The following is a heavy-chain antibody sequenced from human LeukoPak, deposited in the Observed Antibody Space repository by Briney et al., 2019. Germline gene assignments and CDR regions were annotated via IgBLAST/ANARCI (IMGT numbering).Heavy chain of an antibody. CDR3: AREVGSYFDY. CDR1: GGSISSYY. CDR2: IYYSGST. Sequence: SSETLSLTCTVSGGSISSYYWSWIRQPPGKGLEWIGYIYYSGSTNYNPSLKSRVTISVDTSRNHFSLKLSSVTAADTAVYYCAREVGSYFDYWGQGTLVTVSS. V-gene: IGHV4-59*01. D-gene: IGHD1-26*01. J-gene: IGHJ4*02.